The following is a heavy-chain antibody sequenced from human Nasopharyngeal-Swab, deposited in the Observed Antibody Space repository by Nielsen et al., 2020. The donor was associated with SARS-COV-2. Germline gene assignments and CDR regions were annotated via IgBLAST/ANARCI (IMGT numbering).Heavy chain of an antibody. V-gene: IGHV4-59*01. CDR2: LYYSGIT. D-gene: IGHD3-10*01. J-gene: IGHJ4*02. CDR3: AREAYYYGSGTYDS. Sequence: RQAPAKGLEWIGYLYYSGITNYNPSLMSRVTISIDKSKNQFSLNLSSVNAADTAVYFCAREAYYYGSGTYDSWGQGTLVTVSS.